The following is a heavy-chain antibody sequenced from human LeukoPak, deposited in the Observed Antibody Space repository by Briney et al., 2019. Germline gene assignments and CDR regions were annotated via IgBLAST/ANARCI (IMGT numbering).Heavy chain of an antibody. D-gene: IGHD2-15*01. V-gene: IGHV4-59*01. Sequence: PSETLSLTCTVSGGSISSYYWSWIRQPPGKGLELIGYIYYSGSTNYNPSLKSRVTISVDTSKNQSSLKLSSVTAADTAVYYCARVSSGVYFDYWGQGTLVTVSS. CDR1: GGSISSYY. J-gene: IGHJ4*02. CDR3: ARVSSGVYFDY. CDR2: IYYSGST.